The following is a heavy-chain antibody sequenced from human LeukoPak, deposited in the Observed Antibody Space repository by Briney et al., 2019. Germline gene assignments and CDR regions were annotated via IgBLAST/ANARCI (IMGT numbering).Heavy chain of an antibody. CDR1: GGSISSGGYY. V-gene: IGHV4-31*03. CDR3: ARAPQGHYYDSSGYYYIDY. J-gene: IGHJ4*02. D-gene: IGHD3-22*01. CDR2: IYYSGST. Sequence: SQTLSLTCTVSGGSISSGGYYWSWIRQHPGKGLEWIGYIYYSGSTYYNPSLKSRVTISVDTSKNQFSLKLSSVTAADTAVYYCARAPQGHYYDSSGYYYIDYWGLGTLVTVSS.